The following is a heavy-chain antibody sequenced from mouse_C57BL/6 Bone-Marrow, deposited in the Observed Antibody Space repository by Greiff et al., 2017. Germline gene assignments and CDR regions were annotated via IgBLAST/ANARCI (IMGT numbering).Heavy chain of an antibody. J-gene: IGHJ4*01. CDR1: GFTFSDFY. D-gene: IGHD4-1*01. CDR2: SRNKANDYTT. Sequence: EVQVVESGGGLVQSGRSLRLSCATSGFTFSDFYMEWVRQAPGKGLEWIAASRNKANDYTTEYSASVKGRFIVSRDTSQSILYLQMNALRAEDTAIYYCARDTNWYYAMDYWGQGTSVTVSS. V-gene: IGHV7-1*01. CDR3: ARDTNWYYAMDY.